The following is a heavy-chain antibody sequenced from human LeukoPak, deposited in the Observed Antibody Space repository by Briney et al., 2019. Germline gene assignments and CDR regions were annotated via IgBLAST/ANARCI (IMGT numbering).Heavy chain of an antibody. CDR3: AKDLGHYYGSGGFDY. J-gene: IGHJ4*02. D-gene: IGHD3-10*01. Sequence: GGSLRLSCAASGFTFSSYGMHWVRQAPGKGLEWVAFIRYDGSNKYYADSVKGRFTISRDNSKNTLYLQTNSLRAEDTAVYYCAKDLGHYYGSGGFDYWGQGTLVTVSS. CDR1: GFTFSSYG. CDR2: IRYDGSNK. V-gene: IGHV3-30*02.